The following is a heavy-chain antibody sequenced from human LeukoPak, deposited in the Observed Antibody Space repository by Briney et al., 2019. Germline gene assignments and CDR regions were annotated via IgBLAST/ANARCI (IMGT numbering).Heavy chain of an antibody. V-gene: IGHV5-51*01. J-gene: IGHJ6*03. Sequence: PGDSLKISCKGSGYSFTSYWIGWVRQMPGKGLEWMGIIYPGDSDTRYSPSFQGQVTISADKSISTAYLQWSSLKASDTAMYYCARHGYSSSWYTNWSYYYYMDVWGKGTTVTVSS. D-gene: IGHD6-13*01. CDR1: GYSFTSYW. CDR3: ARHGYSSSWYTNWSYYYYMDV. CDR2: IYPGDSDT.